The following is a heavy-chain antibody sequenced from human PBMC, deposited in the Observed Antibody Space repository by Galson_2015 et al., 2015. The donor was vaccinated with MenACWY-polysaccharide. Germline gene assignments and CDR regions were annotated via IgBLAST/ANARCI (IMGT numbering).Heavy chain of an antibody. V-gene: IGHV3-30*18. Sequence: SLRLSCAASGFTFSSYGMHWVRQAPGKGLGWVAVISYDGSNKYYADSVKGRFTISRDNSKNTLYLQMNSLRAEDTAVYYCAKEVGISSSDEDYWDQGTLVTVSS. CDR1: GFTFSSYG. CDR2: ISYDGSNK. J-gene: IGHJ4*02. D-gene: IGHD6-13*01. CDR3: AKEVGISSSDEDY.